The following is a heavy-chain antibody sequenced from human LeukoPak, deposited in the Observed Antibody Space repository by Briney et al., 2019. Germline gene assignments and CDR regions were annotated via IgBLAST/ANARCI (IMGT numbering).Heavy chain of an antibody. Sequence: PSETLSLTCAVYGGSFSGYYWSWIRQPPGKGLEWIGEINHSGSTNYNPSLKSRVTISVDTSKNQFSLKLSSATAADTAVYYCARYIAAAVNGSRMRYFDLWGRGTLVTVSS. J-gene: IGHJ2*01. CDR1: GGSFSGYY. D-gene: IGHD6-13*01. CDR2: INHSGST. CDR3: ARYIAAAVNGSRMRYFDL. V-gene: IGHV4-34*01.